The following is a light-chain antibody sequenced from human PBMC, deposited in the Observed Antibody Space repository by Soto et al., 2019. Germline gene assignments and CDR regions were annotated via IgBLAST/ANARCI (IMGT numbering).Light chain of an antibody. CDR3: QAYDYSLTASV. J-gene: IGLJ3*02. V-gene: IGLV1-40*01. CDR2: GNR. CDR1: SSNLGAGYD. Sequence: QSVLTQPPSVSGAPGQRVTLSCTGNSSNLGAGYDVHWYQQLPGAAPKLVIFGNRNRPSGVPERFSGSKSGTSASMAITGLQAEDEAHYYCQAYDYSLTASVFGGGTKLTVL.